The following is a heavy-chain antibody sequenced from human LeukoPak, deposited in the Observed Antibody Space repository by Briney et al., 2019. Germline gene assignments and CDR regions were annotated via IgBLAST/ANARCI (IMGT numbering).Heavy chain of an antibody. CDR1: GFTFSSYW. V-gene: IGHV3-74*03. Sequence: PGGSLRLSCAASGFTFSSYWMHWVRQAPGKGLVWVSHVNPQGTATTYTDPVTGRFTISRDNAKDALHLQLDNLRAEDTAVYYCARLLGQGDGYKAFDYWGQGTVVTVSP. CDR2: VNPQGTAT. J-gene: IGHJ4*02. D-gene: IGHD5-24*01. CDR3: ARLLGQGDGYKAFDY.